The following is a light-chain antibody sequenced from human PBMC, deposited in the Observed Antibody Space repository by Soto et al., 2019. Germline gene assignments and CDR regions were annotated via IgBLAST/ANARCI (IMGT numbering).Light chain of an antibody. CDR1: SSDVGGSNY. V-gene: IGLV2-11*01. CDR2: DVT. J-gene: IGLJ3*02. CDR3: CSYAGSSLWV. Sequence: QSVLTQPRSVSGSPGQAVTISCTGTSSDVGGSNYVSWYQQHPGKAPKLVIYDVTRRPSGVPDRFSGSKSGNPASLTISGLQTEDEADSYCCSYAGSSLWVFGGGTKLTVL.